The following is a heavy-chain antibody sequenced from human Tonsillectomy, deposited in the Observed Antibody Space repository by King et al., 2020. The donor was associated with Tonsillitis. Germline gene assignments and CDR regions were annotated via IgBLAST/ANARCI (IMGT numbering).Heavy chain of an antibody. CDR2: ISRSGSTI. Sequence: VQLVESGGGLVKPRGSLRLSCAASGFTFSDSYMSWIRQAPGKGLEWVSYISRSGSTIHYADSVKGRFTISRDNAKNSLYLQMNSRRAEDTAVYFCARVYGDYDLYYYYGLDVWGQGTTVTVSS. D-gene: IGHD4-17*01. CDR3: ARVYGDYDLYYYYGLDV. J-gene: IGHJ6*02. V-gene: IGHV3-11*01. CDR1: GFTFSDSY.